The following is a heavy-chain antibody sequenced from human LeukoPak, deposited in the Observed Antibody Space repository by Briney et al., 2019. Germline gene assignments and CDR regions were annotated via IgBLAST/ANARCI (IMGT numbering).Heavy chain of an antibody. V-gene: IGHV4-39*07. J-gene: IGHJ3*02. D-gene: IGHD3-22*01. Sequence: SETLSLTCTVSGGSISSSSYYWGWIRQPPGKGLEWIGSIYYSGSTYYNPSLKSRVTISVDTSKNQFSLKLSSVTAADTAVYYCARAGDSSGYYRDAFDIWGQGTMVTVSS. CDR3: ARAGDSSGYYRDAFDI. CDR2: IYYSGST. CDR1: GGSISSSSYY.